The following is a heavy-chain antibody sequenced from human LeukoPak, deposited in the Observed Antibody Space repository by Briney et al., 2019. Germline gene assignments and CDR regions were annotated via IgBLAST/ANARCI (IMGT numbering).Heavy chain of an antibody. D-gene: IGHD5-24*01. J-gene: IGHJ4*02. CDR1: GGSFSAYY. V-gene: IGHV4-34*01. Sequence: SETLSLTCAVYGGSFSAYYWTWTRQPPGKGLEWIGEIKQSENTNYNPSLKSRVTISIDPSKNQISLKLNSVTAADTAVYFCAREGLRNAYNPLGYWGRGTLVTVSS. CDR2: IKQSENT. CDR3: AREGLRNAYNPLGY.